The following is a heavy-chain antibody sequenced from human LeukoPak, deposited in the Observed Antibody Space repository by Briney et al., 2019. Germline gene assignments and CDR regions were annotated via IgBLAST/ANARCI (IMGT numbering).Heavy chain of an antibody. D-gene: IGHD6-19*01. J-gene: IGHJ4*02. Sequence: PGGSLRLSCAASGFTFTTYAIHWVRQAPGKGLEWVSGSASSTYYADSVKGRFTISRDNSKSTLYLQMNSLRAEDTAVYYCAKDTSAVAGTGLDCWGQGTLVTVSS. CDR1: GFTFTTYA. CDR3: AKDTSAVAGTGLDC. CDR2: SASST. V-gene: IGHV3-23*01.